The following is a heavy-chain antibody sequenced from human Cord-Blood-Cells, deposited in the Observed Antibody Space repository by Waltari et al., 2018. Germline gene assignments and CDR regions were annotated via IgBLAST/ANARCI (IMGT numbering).Heavy chain of an antibody. CDR1: GDSVSSNSAA. J-gene: IGHJ4*02. D-gene: IGHD1-1*01. Sequence: QVQLQQSGPGLVKPSQTLSLTCAISGDSVSSNSAAWNWIRQSPSRGLEWLGRTNYRSKRYNEYGVSVKSRITINPGTSQNQFSLQVNSVTPEDTAVYYCAREAPGTTGTGYFDYWGQGTLGTVSS. CDR2: TNYRSKRYN. CDR3: AREAPGTTGTGYFDY. V-gene: IGHV6-1*01.